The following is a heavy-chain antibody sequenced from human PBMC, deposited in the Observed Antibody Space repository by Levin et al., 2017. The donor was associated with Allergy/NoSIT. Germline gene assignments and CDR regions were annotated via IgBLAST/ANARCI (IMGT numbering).Heavy chain of an antibody. CDR1: GFPFSGYG. CDR2: IWYDGSKK. V-gene: IGHV3-33*01. Sequence: GGSLRLSCAASGFPFSGYGMYWVRQAPGKGLEWVALIWYDGSKKYYADSVKGRFTISRDNSKNTLYLQMNSLRAEDTALYYCARVGGIYGDHADCWGQGTLVTVSS. J-gene: IGHJ4*02. CDR3: ARVGGIYGDHADC. D-gene: IGHD4-17*01.